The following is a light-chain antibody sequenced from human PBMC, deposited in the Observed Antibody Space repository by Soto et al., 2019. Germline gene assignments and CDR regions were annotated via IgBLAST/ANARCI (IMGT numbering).Light chain of an antibody. CDR1: QSVSNN. Sequence: EIMMTQSPATLSVSPGESATLSCRASQSVSNNLAWYQQKPGQAPRLLIYGASTRATGIPARFSGSGSGTEFTLTLSSLQSEDFAVYYCQQYNNWPPLFTFGPGTKVDIK. J-gene: IGKJ3*01. CDR3: QQYNNWPPLFT. V-gene: IGKV3-15*01. CDR2: GAS.